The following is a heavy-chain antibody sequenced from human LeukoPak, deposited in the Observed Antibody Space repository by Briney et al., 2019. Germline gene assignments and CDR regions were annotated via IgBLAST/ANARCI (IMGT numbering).Heavy chain of an antibody. CDR3: ARDPQTDYGGAEFFHH. Sequence: QPGGSLRLSCAVSGFTVSNNYMSWVRQAPGKGLEWASLIYSGGNTFYADSVKGRFTISRDNSRNTLYLQMNSLRGEDTAVYFCARDPQTDYGGAEFFHHWGQGTLVTISS. CDR2: IYSGGNT. CDR1: GFTVSNNY. D-gene: IGHD4-23*01. J-gene: IGHJ1*01. V-gene: IGHV3-53*05.